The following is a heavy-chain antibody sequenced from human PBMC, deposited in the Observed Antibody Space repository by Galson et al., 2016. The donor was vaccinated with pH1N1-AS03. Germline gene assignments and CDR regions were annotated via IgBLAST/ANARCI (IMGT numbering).Heavy chain of an antibody. CDR3: ARHASPTILSYHFDY. CDR1: GYLFTNYW. J-gene: IGHJ4*02. Sequence: QSGAEVKQPGDSLRISCKTSGYLFTNYWIGWVRQMPGKGLEWMGICYPSDSDARYSPSFQGQVTFSADKSTATAYLQCSTLKAAYTAIYYCARHASPTILSYHFDYWGRGTLVTVSS. V-gene: IGHV5-51*01. CDR2: CYPSDSDA. D-gene: IGHD2-2*01.